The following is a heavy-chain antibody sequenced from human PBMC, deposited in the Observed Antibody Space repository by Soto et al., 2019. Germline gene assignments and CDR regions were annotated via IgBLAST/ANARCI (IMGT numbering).Heavy chain of an antibody. CDR1: GFSLSSTGVG. CDR3: AHRHNTEVGDY. CDR2: VYWDDDK. V-gene: IGHV2-5*02. J-gene: IGHJ4*02. Sequence: QITLKESGPPLVKPTQTLTLTCTFSGFSLSSTGVGVGWIRQPPGKALEWLELVYWDDDKFYSPSLRSRLAISKDTSKNQVVLTMTNMDPVDTATYYCAHRHNTEVGDYWGQGTLVTVSS. D-gene: IGHD5-18*01.